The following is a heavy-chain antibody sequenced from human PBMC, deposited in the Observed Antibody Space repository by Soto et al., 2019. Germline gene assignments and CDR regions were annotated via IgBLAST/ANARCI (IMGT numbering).Heavy chain of an antibody. CDR3: VRSLSMIWGSYRFPYYYYMDV. V-gene: IGHV1-8*01. CDR2: MNPNSGNT. D-gene: IGHD3-16*02. CDR1: GYTFTSYD. Sequence: ASVKVSCKASGYTFTSYDINWVRQATGQGLEWMGWMNPNSGNTGYAQKFQGRVTMTRNTSISTAYMELSSLRSENTAVYYCVRSLSMIWGSYRFPYYYYMDVWGKGTTVTVSS. J-gene: IGHJ6*03.